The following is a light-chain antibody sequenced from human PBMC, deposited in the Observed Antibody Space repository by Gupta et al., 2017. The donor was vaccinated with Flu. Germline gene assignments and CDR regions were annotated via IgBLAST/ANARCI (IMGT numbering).Light chain of an antibody. CDR2: DNN. V-gene: IGLV3-21*02. CDR1: NIGSKS. Sequence: SYVLTQPPSVSVAPGQTARITCDGNNIGSKSVHWYQQKPGQAPVLVVYDNNDRPSGIPERFSGSNSGNTATLTISRVEAGAEADYYCQVWDRSSDHPVFGGGTKLTVL. CDR3: QVWDRSSDHPV. J-gene: IGLJ2*01.